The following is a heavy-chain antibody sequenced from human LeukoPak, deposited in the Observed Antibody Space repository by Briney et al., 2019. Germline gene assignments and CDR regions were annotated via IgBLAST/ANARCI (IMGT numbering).Heavy chain of an antibody. D-gene: IGHD2-15*01. CDR2: INSDGSST. Sequence: PGGSLRLSCAASGFTFSSYWMHWVRQAPGKGLVWVSRINSDGSSTSYADSVKGRFTMSRDNAKNTLYLQMNSLRAEDTAVYYCARLVVVAANWFDPWGQGTLVTVSS. CDR1: GFTFSSYW. CDR3: ARLVVVAANWFDP. V-gene: IGHV3-74*01. J-gene: IGHJ5*02.